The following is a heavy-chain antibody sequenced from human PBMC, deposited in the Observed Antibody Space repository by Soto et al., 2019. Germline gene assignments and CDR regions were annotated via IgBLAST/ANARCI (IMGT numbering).Heavy chain of an antibody. CDR2: INHSGST. CDR3: ARIPTYYYGSGSYYCFDP. J-gene: IGHJ5*02. Sequence: QVQLQQWGAGLLKPSETLSLTCAVYGGSFSGYYWSWIRQPPGKGLEWIGEINHSGSTNYNPSLNSRVTISVDTSKNQFSLKLSSVTAADTAVYYCARIPTYYYGSGSYYCFDPWGQGTLVTVSS. D-gene: IGHD3-10*01. V-gene: IGHV4-34*01. CDR1: GGSFSGYY.